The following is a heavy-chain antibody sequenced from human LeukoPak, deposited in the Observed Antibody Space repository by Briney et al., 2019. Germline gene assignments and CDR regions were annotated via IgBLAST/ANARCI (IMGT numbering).Heavy chain of an antibody. J-gene: IGHJ6*02. Sequence: GGSLRLSCAASGFTFSSYEMNWVRQAPGKGLEWVSYINRSPSHIYYADSVKGRFTISRDNAQNMVNLQMNSLRAEDTAIYYCTRDYSYAMAVWGQGTTVTVSS. CDR1: GFTFSSYE. CDR3: TRDYSYAMAV. V-gene: IGHV3-48*03. D-gene: IGHD2-21*01. CDR2: INRSPSHI.